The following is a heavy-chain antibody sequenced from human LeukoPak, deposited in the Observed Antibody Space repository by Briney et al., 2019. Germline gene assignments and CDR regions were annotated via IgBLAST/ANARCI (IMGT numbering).Heavy chain of an antibody. V-gene: IGHV1-69*05. CDR2: IIPMFGTA. D-gene: IGHD1-1*01. J-gene: IGHJ4*02. CDR3: ARGPELERFDY. Sequence: SVKVSCKASGGTFSSYAISWVRQAPGQGLEWMGGIIPMFGTANYAQKFQGRVTITTDESTSTAYMELSSLRSEDTAVYFCARGPELERFDYWGQGTLVIVSS. CDR1: GGTFSSYA.